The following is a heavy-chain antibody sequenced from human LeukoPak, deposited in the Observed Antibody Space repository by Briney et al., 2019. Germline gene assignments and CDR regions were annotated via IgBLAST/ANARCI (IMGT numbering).Heavy chain of an antibody. D-gene: IGHD2-21*02. CDR2: ISWNSGSI. Sequence: GRSLRLSCAASGFTFDDYAMHWVRQAPGKGLEWVSGISWNSGSIGYADSVKGRFTISRDNAKNSLYLQMNSLRAEDTALYYCAKDMAPFCGGDCYSQGFDPWGQGTLVTVSS. CDR1: GFTFDDYA. J-gene: IGHJ5*02. CDR3: AKDMAPFCGGDCYSQGFDP. V-gene: IGHV3-9*01.